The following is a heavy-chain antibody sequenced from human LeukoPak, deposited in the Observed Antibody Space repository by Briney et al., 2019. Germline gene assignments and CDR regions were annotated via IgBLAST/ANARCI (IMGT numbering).Heavy chain of an antibody. Sequence: GRSLRLSCAASGFTFSSYGMHWVRQAPGKGLEWVAVISYDGSNKYYADSVKGRFTISRDNSKNTLYLQMNSLRAEDTAVYYCARVPAGVIGMKDAFDIWGQGTMVTVSS. D-gene: IGHD3-16*02. CDR3: ARVPAGVIGMKDAFDI. J-gene: IGHJ3*02. V-gene: IGHV3-30*03. CDR1: GFTFSSYG. CDR2: ISYDGSNK.